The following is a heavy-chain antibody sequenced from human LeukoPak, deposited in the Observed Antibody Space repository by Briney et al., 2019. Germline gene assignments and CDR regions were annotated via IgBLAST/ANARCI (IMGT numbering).Heavy chain of an antibody. CDR3: ARGLRFLEWLLEDDAFDI. Sequence: ASVKVSCKASGYTFTSYAMHWVRQAPGQRLEWMGWINAGNGNTKYSQKFQGRVTITRDTSASTAYMELSSLRSEDTAVYYCARGLRFLEWLLEDDAFDIWGQGTMVTVSS. CDR1: GYTFTSYA. V-gene: IGHV1-3*01. J-gene: IGHJ3*02. D-gene: IGHD3-3*01. CDR2: INAGNGNT.